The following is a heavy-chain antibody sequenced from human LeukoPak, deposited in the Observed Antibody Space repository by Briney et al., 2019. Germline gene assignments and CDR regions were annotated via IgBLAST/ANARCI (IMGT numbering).Heavy chain of an antibody. CDR1: GYTFSSYY. V-gene: IGHV1-46*01. CDR2: INPSGGSA. D-gene: IGHD2-21*01. J-gene: IGHJ4*02. CDR3: ARSTRVIPEDY. Sequence: PGASVKVSFKASGYTFSSYYMHWVRQAPGQGLEWMGIINPSGGSATYAQKFQGRVTMTRDTSTSTVYMELSSLRSEDTAVYFCARSTRVIPEDYWGQGTLVTVSS.